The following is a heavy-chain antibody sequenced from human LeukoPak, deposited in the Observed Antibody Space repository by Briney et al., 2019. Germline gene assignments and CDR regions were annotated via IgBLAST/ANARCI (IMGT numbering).Heavy chain of an antibody. D-gene: IGHD3-22*01. CDR1: GYSFTSYW. V-gene: IGHV5-51*01. CDR3: PRRSGYYYGGYYYYYYMHV. CDR2: IYPGDSDT. Sequence: GEPLKISCKGSGYSFTSYWIGWVRQMPGKGLEWMGIIYPGDSDTRYSPSFQGQVTISADKSISTAYLQWSSLKASDTAMYYCPRRSGYYYGGYYYYYYMHVWGKRTTVTVSS. J-gene: IGHJ6*03.